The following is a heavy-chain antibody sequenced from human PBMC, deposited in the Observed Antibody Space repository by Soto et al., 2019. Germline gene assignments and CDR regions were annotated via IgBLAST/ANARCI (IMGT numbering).Heavy chain of an antibody. V-gene: IGHV4-34*01. Sequence: SETLSLTCAVYGGSFSGYYWSWIRQLPGKGLEWIGEINHSGSTSYNPSLKSRVTISVDTSKNQFSLKLSSVTAADTAVFYCARESKWNDEYYFDYWGQGTQVTVSS. CDR3: ARESKWNDEYYFDY. CDR1: GGSFSGYY. D-gene: IGHD1-1*01. CDR2: INHSGST. J-gene: IGHJ4*02.